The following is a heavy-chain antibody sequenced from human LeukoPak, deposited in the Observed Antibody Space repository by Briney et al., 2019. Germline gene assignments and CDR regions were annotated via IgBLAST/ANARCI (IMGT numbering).Heavy chain of an antibody. CDR3: ARGLEGGTAFDI. Sequence: EASVKVSCKTSGYIFTDYAIVWVRQATGQGLEWMGWMNPNSGNTGYAQKFQGRVTITRNTSISTAYMELSSLRSEDTAVYYCARGLEGGTAFDIWGQGTMVTVSS. V-gene: IGHV1-8*01. CDR2: MNPNSGNT. D-gene: IGHD3-16*01. J-gene: IGHJ3*02. CDR1: GYIFTDYA.